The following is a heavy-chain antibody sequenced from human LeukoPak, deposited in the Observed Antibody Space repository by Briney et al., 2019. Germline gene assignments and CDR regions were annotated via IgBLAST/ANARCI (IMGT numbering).Heavy chain of an antibody. J-gene: IGHJ3*02. CDR2: IYYSGST. CDR3: ARDRRGYSGYDYGADPGAYAFDI. Sequence: SETLSLTCTVSGGSISSSSYYWGWIRQPPGKGLEWIGYIYYSGSTNYNPSLKSRVTISVDTSKNQFSLKLSSVTAADTAVYYCARDRRGYSGYDYGADPGAYAFDIWGQGTMVTVSS. D-gene: IGHD5-12*01. CDR1: GGSISSSSYY. V-gene: IGHV4-61*01.